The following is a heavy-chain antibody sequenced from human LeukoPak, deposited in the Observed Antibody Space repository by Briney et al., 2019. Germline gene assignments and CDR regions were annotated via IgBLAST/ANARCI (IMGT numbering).Heavy chain of an antibody. J-gene: IGHJ2*01. CDR3: ARKDADWYFDL. CDR1: GFTFYNYG. CDR2: ISHDGSNI. Sequence: GGSLRLSCAASGFTFYNYGMHWARQAPGKGLEWVAVISHDGSNIHYGDSVKGRFTISRDNSKNTLYLQMNSLRAEDTAVYYCARKDADWYFDLWGRGTLVTVSS. V-gene: IGHV3-30*03.